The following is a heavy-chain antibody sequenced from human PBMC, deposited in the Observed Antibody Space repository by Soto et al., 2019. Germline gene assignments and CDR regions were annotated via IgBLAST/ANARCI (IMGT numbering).Heavy chain of an antibody. J-gene: IGHJ4*02. CDR2: ISSDNGNT. Sequence: ASVKVSCKASGYTFTSSGISWVRQAPGQGLEWMGWISSDNGNTNYAQHLQGRVSMTTDTSTSTAYMDLRSLRSDDTAVYYCARVGGFGATTIDYWGQRTLDTVSS. CDR1: GYTFTSSG. V-gene: IGHV1-18*01. D-gene: IGHD3-10*01. CDR3: ARVGGFGATTIDY.